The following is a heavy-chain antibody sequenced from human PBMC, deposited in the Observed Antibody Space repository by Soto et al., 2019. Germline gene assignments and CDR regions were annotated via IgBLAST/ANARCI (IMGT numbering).Heavy chain of an antibody. CDR2: ISGSGGST. Sequence: PGGSLRLSCAASGFTFSSYAMSWVRQAPGKGLEWVSAISGSGGSTYYADSVKGRFTISRDNSKNTLYLQMNSLRAEDTAVYYCATYQLPSYYSYMDVWAKGTTVTVSS. CDR1: GFTFSSYA. CDR3: ATYQLPSYYSYMDV. D-gene: IGHD2-2*01. V-gene: IGHV3-23*01. J-gene: IGHJ6*03.